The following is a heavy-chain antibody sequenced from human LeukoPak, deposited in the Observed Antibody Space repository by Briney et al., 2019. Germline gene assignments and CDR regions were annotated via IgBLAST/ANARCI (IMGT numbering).Heavy chain of an antibody. J-gene: IGHJ5*02. Sequence: GGSLRLSCEASGFTFSIYWMSWVRQAPGKGLEWVANIKEDGSEKDYVDSVKGRFIISRDNVKNSLHLQMNSLRPEDTAMYYCARDRAVAGLFDPWGQGTLVTVSS. D-gene: IGHD6-19*01. CDR2: IKEDGSEK. CDR3: ARDRAVAGLFDP. V-gene: IGHV3-7*01. CDR1: GFTFSIYW.